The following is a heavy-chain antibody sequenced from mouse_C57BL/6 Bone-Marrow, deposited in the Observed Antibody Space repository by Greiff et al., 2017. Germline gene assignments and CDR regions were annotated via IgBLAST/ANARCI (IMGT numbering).Heavy chain of an antibody. CDR3: ATDWDGDY. CDR2: INPNNGGT. CDR1: GYTFTDYY. V-gene: IGHV1-26*01. Sequence: EVQLQQSGPELVKPGASVKISCKASGYTFTDYYMNWVKQSHGKSLEWIGDINPNNGGTSYNQKFKGKATLTVDKSSSTAYMEFRSLTSEDSAGYDGATDWDGDYWGQGTTLTVSS. D-gene: IGHD4-1*01. J-gene: IGHJ2*01.